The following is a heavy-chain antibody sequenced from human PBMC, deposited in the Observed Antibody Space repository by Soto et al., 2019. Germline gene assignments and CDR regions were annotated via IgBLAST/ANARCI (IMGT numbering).Heavy chain of an antibody. V-gene: IGHV1-46*01. Sequence: ASVKVSCKASGYTFTSYYMHWVRQAPGQGLEWMGIINPSGGSTSYAQKFQGRVTMTRDTSTSTVYMELSSLRSEDTAVYYCARDYYYDSSGSVFDYWGQGTLVTAPQ. CDR3: ARDYYYDSSGSVFDY. CDR1: GYTFTSYY. J-gene: IGHJ4*02. D-gene: IGHD3-22*01. CDR2: INPSGGST.